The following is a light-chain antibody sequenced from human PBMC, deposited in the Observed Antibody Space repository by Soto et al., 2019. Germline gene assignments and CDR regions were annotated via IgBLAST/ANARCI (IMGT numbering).Light chain of an antibody. V-gene: IGLV2-8*01. J-gene: IGLJ2*01. Sequence: QSVLTQPPSASGALGQSVTISCTGTSSDVGGYDFVSWYQQHPGKAPKLICYEVNQRPSGVPDRFSGSKSGNTASLAVSGLQGDDEADYYCSSYAGTNIVIFGGGTKLTVL. CDR2: EVN. CDR3: SSYAGTNIVI. CDR1: SSDVGGYDF.